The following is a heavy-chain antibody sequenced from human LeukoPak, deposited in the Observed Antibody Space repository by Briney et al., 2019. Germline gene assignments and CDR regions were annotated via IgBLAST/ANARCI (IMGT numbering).Heavy chain of an antibody. CDR1: GFTFSSYG. J-gene: IGHJ1*01. D-gene: IGHD5-12*01. Sequence: GGSLRLSCAASGFTFSSYGMHWVRQAPGKGLEWVAVISYDGSNKYYADSVKGRFTISRDNSKNTLYLQMNSLRAEDTAVYYCARGGYDLYFQHWGQGTLVTVSS. V-gene: IGHV3-30*03. CDR3: ARGGYDLYFQH. CDR2: ISYDGSNK.